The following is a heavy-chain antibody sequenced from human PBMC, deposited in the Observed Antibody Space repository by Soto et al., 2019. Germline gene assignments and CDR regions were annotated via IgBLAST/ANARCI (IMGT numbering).Heavy chain of an antibody. CDR3: ARGIEMAVAGTSFDF. J-gene: IGHJ4*02. Sequence: QVQLVQSGAEVKKPGASVKVSCKASGYTFTDYYIHWVRQAPGQGLEWMGWINLNSGGTNYAQKFRDWVTLTRDTSISTVYMELSSLSSAETAVYYCARGIEMAVAGTSFDFWGQGTLVAVSS. D-gene: IGHD6-19*01. CDR1: GYTFTDYY. V-gene: IGHV1-2*04. CDR2: INLNSGGT.